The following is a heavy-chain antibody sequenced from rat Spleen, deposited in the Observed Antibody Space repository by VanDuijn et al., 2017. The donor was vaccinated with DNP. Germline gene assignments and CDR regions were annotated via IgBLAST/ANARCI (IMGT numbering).Heavy chain of an antibody. CDR2: ISSSSGRT. V-gene: IGHV5-31*01. CDR3: ARWYNSGYYFDY. J-gene: IGHJ2*01. D-gene: IGHD4-3*01. CDR1: GFTFNTYW. Sequence: EVQVVESGGGLVRPGGSLKLSCTASGFTFNTYWMTWFRQVPGKGLEWAASISSSSGRTYYPDSVKGRFTISRDNAKNTLYLQMNSLRSEDTATYYCARWYNSGYYFDYWGQGVMVTVSS.